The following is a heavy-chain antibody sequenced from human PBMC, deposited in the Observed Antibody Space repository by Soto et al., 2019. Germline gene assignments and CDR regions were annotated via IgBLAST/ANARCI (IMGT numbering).Heavy chain of an antibody. CDR2: IKQDGSAK. CDR1: GFTFSSHW. V-gene: IGHV3-7*01. Sequence: DVQLVESGGGLVQPGGSLRLSCAASGFTFSSHWMSWVRQAPGKGLEWVANIKQDGSAKYYVDSVKGRFTISRDNAKNSLSLQMNSLRAADTAVYYCTRERLDSWGQGTLVIVSS. CDR3: TRERLDS. J-gene: IGHJ5*01.